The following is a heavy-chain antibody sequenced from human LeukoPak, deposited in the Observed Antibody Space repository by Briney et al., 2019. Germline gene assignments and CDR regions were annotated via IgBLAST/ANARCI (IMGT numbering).Heavy chain of an antibody. V-gene: IGHV4-34*01. D-gene: IGHD2-21*02. J-gene: IGHJ4*02. CDR2: INHSGST. CDR3: ARRYVVVTAIFDY. CDR1: GFTFSSYG. Sequence: KPGGSLRLSCAASGFTFSSYGMHWVRQAPGKGLEWIGEINHSGSTNYNPSLKSRVTISVDTSKNQFSLKLSSVPAADTAVYYCARRYVVVTAIFDYWGQGTLVTVSS.